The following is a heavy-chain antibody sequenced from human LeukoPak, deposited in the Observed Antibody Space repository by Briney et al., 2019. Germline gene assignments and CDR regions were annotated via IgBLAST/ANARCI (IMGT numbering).Heavy chain of an antibody. D-gene: IGHD6-13*01. Sequence: GGSLRLSCAASGFTFSSYWMSWVRQAPGKGLEWVANIKRDGSDKYYVGSVEGRFTISRDNAKNSLYLQMNSLRAEDTAVYYCARGIGAAVGTPRYFDYWGQGILVTVSS. CDR1: GFTFSSYW. CDR3: ARGIGAAVGTPRYFDY. J-gene: IGHJ4*02. CDR2: IKRDGSDK. V-gene: IGHV3-7*01.